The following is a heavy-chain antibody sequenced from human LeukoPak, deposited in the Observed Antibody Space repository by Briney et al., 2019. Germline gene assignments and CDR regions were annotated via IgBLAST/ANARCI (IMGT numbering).Heavy chain of an antibody. CDR1: GFSFSSYG. J-gene: IGHJ4*02. V-gene: IGHV3-33*01. CDR3: ARDVQSQLRYFDWLLNS. Sequence: TGGSLRLSCEASGFSFSSYGMHWVRQAPGKGLEWVTVIWYDGGNKYYADSVMGRFTISRDNSKNTLYLQMNSLRAEDTAVYYCARDVQSQLRYFDWLLNSWGQGTLVTVSS. CDR2: IWYDGGNK. D-gene: IGHD3-9*01.